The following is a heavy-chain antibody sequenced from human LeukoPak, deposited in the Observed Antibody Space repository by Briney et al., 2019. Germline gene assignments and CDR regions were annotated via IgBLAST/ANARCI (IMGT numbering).Heavy chain of an antibody. V-gene: IGHV5-51*01. CDR1: GYSFTSYW. D-gene: IGHD3-10*01. CDR3: ARLWFGELLFDY. J-gene: IGHJ4*02. Sequence: GESLKISCKGPGYSFTSYWIAWVRQMPGKGLEWMGIIYPGDSDTRYSPSFEGQDTISADKSISTAYLQWSSLKASDTTMYYCARLWFGELLFDYWGQGTLVTVSS. CDR2: IYPGDSDT.